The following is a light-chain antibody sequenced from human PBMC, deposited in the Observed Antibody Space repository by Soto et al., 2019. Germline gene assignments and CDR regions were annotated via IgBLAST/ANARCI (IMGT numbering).Light chain of an antibody. CDR1: QSISSY. V-gene: IGKV1-39*01. Sequence: DIQMTQTASSLSASIGDRVTITCRASQSISSYLNWYQHRPGKAPKLLIYAASSLQPGVPSRFSGSGSGTDFTLTISSLQPEDFATYYCQQSYSTRLTFGGGTKVEIK. J-gene: IGKJ4*01. CDR2: AAS. CDR3: QQSYSTRLT.